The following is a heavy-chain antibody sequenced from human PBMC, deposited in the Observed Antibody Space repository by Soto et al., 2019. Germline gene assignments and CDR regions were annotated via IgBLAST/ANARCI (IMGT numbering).Heavy chain of an antibody. D-gene: IGHD3-3*01. CDR2: IYYSGST. J-gene: IGHJ4*02. CDR3: ARNYDFWSGYYVLDY. Sequence: PSETLSLTCTVSGGSISSGGYYWSWIRQHPGKGLEWIGYIYYSGSTFYNPSLKSRVTISVDTSKNQFSLKLSSVTAADTAVYYCARNYDFWSGYYVLDYWGQGTLVTVSS. V-gene: IGHV4-31*03. CDR1: GGSISSGGYY.